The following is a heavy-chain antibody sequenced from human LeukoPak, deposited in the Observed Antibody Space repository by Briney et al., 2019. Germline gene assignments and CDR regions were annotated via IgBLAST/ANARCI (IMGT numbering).Heavy chain of an antibody. V-gene: IGHV4-34*01. CDR3: ARVACSSTSCYISSGYFDY. Sequence: SETLSLTCAVYGGSFSGYYWSWIRQPPGKGLEWIGEINHSGSTNYNPSLKSRVIISVDTSKNQFSLKLTSVTAADTAVYYCARVACSSTSCYISSGYFDYWGQGTLVTVYS. J-gene: IGHJ4*02. D-gene: IGHD2-2*02. CDR2: INHSGST. CDR1: GGSFSGYY.